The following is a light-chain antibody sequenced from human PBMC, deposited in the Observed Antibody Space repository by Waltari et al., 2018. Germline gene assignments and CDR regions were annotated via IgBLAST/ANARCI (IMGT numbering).Light chain of an antibody. CDR2: DAS. V-gene: IGKV3-11*01. CDR1: QNVNNY. J-gene: IGKJ5*01. CDR3: QQRSNWPLT. Sequence: DTVLTQSPATMSLSPGERATLSCRASQNVNNYLAWYQQKPGQGPRLLIYDASTRATDIPTRFGGSGSGTDFTLTISSLEPEDFAFYYCQQRSNWPLTFGQGTRLDIK.